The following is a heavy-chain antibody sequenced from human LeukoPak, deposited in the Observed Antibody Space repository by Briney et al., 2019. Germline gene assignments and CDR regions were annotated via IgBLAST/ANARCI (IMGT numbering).Heavy chain of an antibody. CDR1: GFTFSRYG. CDR2: ISYDGSNK. Sequence: GGSLRLSCAASGFTFSRYGIHWVRQAPGKGLEWVALISYDGSNKYYADSVKGRFTISRDNSKNTLYLQMNSLRAEDTAVYYCANENYYGSGSYPDYWGQGTLVTVSS. V-gene: IGHV3-30*18. CDR3: ANENYYGSGSYPDY. J-gene: IGHJ4*02. D-gene: IGHD3-10*01.